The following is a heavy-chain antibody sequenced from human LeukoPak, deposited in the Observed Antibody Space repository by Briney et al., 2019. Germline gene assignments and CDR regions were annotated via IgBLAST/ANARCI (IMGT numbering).Heavy chain of an antibody. CDR1: GGSISSYY. D-gene: IGHD6-13*01. V-gene: IGHV4-59*08. Sequence: SETLSLNCAVYGGSISSYYWSWIRQPPGKGLEWIGYIYYSGSTNYNPSLKSRVTISVDTSKNQFSLKLSSVTAADTAVYYCARHPHIAAAVDSWGQGTLVTVSS. CDR3: ARHPHIAAAVDS. CDR2: IYYSGST. J-gene: IGHJ4*02.